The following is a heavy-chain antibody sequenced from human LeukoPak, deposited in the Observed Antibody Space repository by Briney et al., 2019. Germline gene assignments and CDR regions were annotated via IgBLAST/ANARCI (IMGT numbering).Heavy chain of an antibody. V-gene: IGHV4-59*01. CDR2: IYYSGST. Sequence: SETLSLTCTVSGGSISSYYWSWIRQPPGKGLEWIGYIYYSGSTNYNPSLKSRVTISVDTSKNQFSLKLSSVTAADTAVYYCARDKTYFDYWGQGTLVTVSS. J-gene: IGHJ4*02. CDR3: ARDKTYFDY. CDR1: GGSISSYY.